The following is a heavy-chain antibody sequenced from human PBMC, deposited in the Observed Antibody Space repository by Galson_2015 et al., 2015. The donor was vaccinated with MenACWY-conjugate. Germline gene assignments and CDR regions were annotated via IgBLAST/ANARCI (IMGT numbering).Heavy chain of an antibody. CDR3: AREPEMATNAGAFDI. V-gene: IGHV3-21*01. Sequence: SLRLSCAASGFTFSSYSMNWVRQAPGKGLEWVSSISSSSSYIYYADLVKGRFTISRDNAKNSLYLQMNSLRAEDTAVYYCAREPEMATNAGAFDIWGQGTMVTVSS. D-gene: IGHD5-24*01. CDR2: ISSSSSYI. CDR1: GFTFSSYS. J-gene: IGHJ3*02.